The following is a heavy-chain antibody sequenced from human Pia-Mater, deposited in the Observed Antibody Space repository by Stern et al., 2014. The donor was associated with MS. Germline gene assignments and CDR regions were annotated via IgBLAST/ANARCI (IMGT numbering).Heavy chain of an antibody. Sequence: MQLVESGAEVKKPGSSVKVSCKASGGTFSSYAISWVRQAPGQGLEWMGGIIPIFGTANYAQKFQGRVKITADKSPSTAYMELSSLRSEDTAVYYCARDYGMTTTTGAFDIWGQGTMVTVSS. J-gene: IGHJ3*02. CDR1: GGTFSSYA. D-gene: IGHD5-24*01. CDR3: ARDYGMTTTTGAFDI. CDR2: IIPIFGTA. V-gene: IGHV1-69*06.